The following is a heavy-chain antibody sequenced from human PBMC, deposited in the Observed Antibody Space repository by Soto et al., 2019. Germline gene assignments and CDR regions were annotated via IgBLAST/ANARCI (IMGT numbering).Heavy chain of an antibody. Sequence: ETLSLTCTVSGGSISSYYWSWIRQPPGKGLEWIGYIYYSGSTNYNPSLKSRVTISVDTSKNQFSLKLSSVTAADTAVYYCARTGYYDSSGYVFDYWGQGTLVTVSS. J-gene: IGHJ4*02. D-gene: IGHD3-22*01. CDR1: GGSISSYY. V-gene: IGHV4-59*01. CDR3: ARTGYYDSSGYVFDY. CDR2: IYYSGST.